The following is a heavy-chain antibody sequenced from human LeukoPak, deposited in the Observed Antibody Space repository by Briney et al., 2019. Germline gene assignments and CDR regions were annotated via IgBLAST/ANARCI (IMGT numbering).Heavy chain of an antibody. J-gene: IGHJ6*02. CDR1: GGSISSSSYY. D-gene: IGHD1-1*01. CDR2: IYYSGST. V-gene: IGHV4-39*07. Sequence: SGTLSLTCAVSGGSISSSSYYWGWIRQPPGKGLEWIGSIYYSGSTYYNPSLKSRVTISVDTSKNQFSLKLSSVTAADTAVYYCARDERGYYYYGMDVWGQGTTVTVSS. CDR3: ARDERGYYYYGMDV.